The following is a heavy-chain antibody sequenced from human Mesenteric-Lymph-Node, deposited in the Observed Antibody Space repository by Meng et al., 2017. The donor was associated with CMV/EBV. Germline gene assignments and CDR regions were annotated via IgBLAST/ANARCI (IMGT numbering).Heavy chain of an antibody. CDR3: ARVTHHYDTSGYYILDY. J-gene: IGHJ4*02. CDR1: GYTFRSYG. CDR2: IQYDGGNK. D-gene: IGHD3-22*01. Sequence: GESLKISCASFGYTFRSYGMHWVRQAPGQGLEWVAFIQYDGGNKYYADSVKGRFTISRDNSKNTLYLQMSSLRAEDTAVYYCARVTHHYDTSGYYILDYWGQGTLVTVSS. V-gene: IGHV3-30*02.